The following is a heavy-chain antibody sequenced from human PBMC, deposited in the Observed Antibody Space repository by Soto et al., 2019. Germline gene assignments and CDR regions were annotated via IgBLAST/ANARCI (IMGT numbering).Heavy chain of an antibody. V-gene: IGHV3-23*01. J-gene: IGHJ3*02. CDR3: AKGRYGDYDAFDI. CDR2: ISGSGGST. Sequence: GGSLSLSCAASGFTCSSYGMSWVRQAPGKGLEWVSAISGSGGSTYYADSVKGRFTISRDNSKNTLYLQMNSLRAEDTAVYYCAKGRYGDYDAFDIWGQGTMVS. D-gene: IGHD4-17*01. CDR1: GFTCSSYG.